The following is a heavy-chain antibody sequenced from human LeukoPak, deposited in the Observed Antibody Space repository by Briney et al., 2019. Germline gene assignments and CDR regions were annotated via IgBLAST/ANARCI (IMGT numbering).Heavy chain of an antibody. D-gene: IGHD4-11*01. CDR1: GGSFSGYY. CDR3: ARLTTYYYYGMDV. CDR2: INHSGST. Sequence: SETLSLTCAVYGGSFSGYYWSWIRQPPGKGLEWIGEINHSGSTNYNPSLKSRVTISVDTSKNQFSLKLSSVTAADTAVYYCARLTTYYYYGMDVWGQGTTVTVSS. J-gene: IGHJ6*02. V-gene: IGHV4-34*01.